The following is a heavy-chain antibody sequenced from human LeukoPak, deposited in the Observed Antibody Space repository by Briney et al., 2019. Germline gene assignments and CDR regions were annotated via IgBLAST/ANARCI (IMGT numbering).Heavy chain of an antibody. CDR3: ATEDKYCSGGNCGNF. D-gene: IGHD2-15*01. CDR1: GYTFTNYY. Sequence: ASVTVSCKTSGYTFTNYYVHWVRQAPGQGLEWMGYIVPDTGGVDYDQRFQGRVAMTRDKSISTVYMELTSLKSDDTAVYYCATEDKYCSGGNCGNFWGQGTLVTVSS. V-gene: IGHV1-2*02. CDR2: IVPDTGGV. J-gene: IGHJ4*02.